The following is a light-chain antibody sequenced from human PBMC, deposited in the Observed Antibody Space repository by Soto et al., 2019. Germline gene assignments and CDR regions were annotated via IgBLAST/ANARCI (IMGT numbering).Light chain of an antibody. V-gene: IGKV3-15*01. J-gene: IGKJ1*01. Sequence: EIVVTQSPATLSVSPGERVTLSCRASQSVSSSLAWYQQRPGQAPRLLIYDTSTRAPGIAARFIGSGCGTELTLPISSLQSDDVAVYYCQQYVHWPPGTFGQGTTVEIK. CDR1: QSVSSS. CDR2: DTS. CDR3: QQYVHWPPGT.